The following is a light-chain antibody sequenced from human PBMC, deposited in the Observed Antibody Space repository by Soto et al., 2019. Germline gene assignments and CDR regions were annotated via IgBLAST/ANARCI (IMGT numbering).Light chain of an antibody. CDR1: SFNIGDNY. CDR3: GAWESSLNPYV. CDR2: DNN. V-gene: IGLV1-51*01. Sequence: QSVLTQPPSVSAAPGQKVIISCSGSSFNIGDNYVSWYQQLPGTAPKLLIYDNNKRPSGIPDRFSGSKSGTSATLAITGLQTADEADYYCGAWESSLNPYVFGTGTKVTVL. J-gene: IGLJ1*01.